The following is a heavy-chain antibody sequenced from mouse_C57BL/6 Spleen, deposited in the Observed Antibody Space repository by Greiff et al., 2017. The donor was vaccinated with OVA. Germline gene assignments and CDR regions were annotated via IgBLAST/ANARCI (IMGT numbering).Heavy chain of an antibody. D-gene: IGHD2-3*01. Sequence: VQLQQPGAELVKPGASVKLSCKASGYTFTSYWMHWVKQRPGQGLEWIGMIHPNSGSTNYNEKFKSKATLTVDISSSTAYMQLSSLTSEDSAVYYSARGLLPPHYYAMDYWGQGTSVTVSS. V-gene: IGHV1-64*01. CDR2: IHPNSGST. CDR1: GYTFTSYW. CDR3: ARGLLPPHYYAMDY. J-gene: IGHJ4*01.